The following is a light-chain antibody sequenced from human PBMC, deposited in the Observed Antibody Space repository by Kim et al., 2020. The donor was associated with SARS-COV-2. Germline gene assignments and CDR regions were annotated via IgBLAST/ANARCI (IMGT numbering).Light chain of an antibody. V-gene: IGLV3-1*01. J-gene: IGLJ3*02. Sequence: SYELTQPPSVSVSPGQTASITCSGDKLGDKYACWYQQKPGQSPVLVIYQDSKRPSGIPERFSGSNSGNTATLTISGTQATDEADYYCQAWDSSTLWVFGG. CDR3: QAWDSSTLWV. CDR1: KLGDKY. CDR2: QDS.